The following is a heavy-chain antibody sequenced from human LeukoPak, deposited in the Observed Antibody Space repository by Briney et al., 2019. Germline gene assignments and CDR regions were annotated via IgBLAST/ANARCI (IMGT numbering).Heavy chain of an antibody. J-gene: IGHJ4*02. D-gene: IGHD3-22*01. CDR2: ISTTSTYI. V-gene: IGHV3-21*01. CDR1: GFSFSNFI. Sequence: GGSLRLSCAASGFSFSNFIMNCGRQAPGKGLEWVSSISTTSTYIDYADSVKGRFTISRDNAKNSLSLQMNNLRAEATTVYYCVRERQRKIVVVTTFMMGLFDYWGQGTPVTVSS. CDR3: VRERQRKIVVVTTFMMGLFDY.